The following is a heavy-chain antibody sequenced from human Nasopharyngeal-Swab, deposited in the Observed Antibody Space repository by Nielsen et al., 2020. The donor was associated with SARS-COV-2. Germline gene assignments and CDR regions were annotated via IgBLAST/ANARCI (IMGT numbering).Heavy chain of an antibody. J-gene: IGHJ5*02. CDR3: AKGLLSNWFDP. CDR2: ISGSGGST. CDR1: GFTFSSYA. Sequence: GESLKISCAASGFTFSSYAMSWVRRAPGKGLEWVSAISGSGGSTYYADSVKGRFTISRDNSKNTLYLQMNSLRAEDTAVYYCAKGLLSNWFDPWGQGTLVTVSS. D-gene: IGHD2-15*01. V-gene: IGHV3-23*01.